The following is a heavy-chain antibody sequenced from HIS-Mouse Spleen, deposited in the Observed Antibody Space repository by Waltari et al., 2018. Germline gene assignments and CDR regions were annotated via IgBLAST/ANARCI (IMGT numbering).Heavy chain of an antibody. D-gene: IGHD6-13*01. J-gene: IGHJ3*02. Sequence: QVQLVQSGAEVKKPGSSVKVSCKASGGTFSSYALSWVRQAPGQGLEWMGRIGPSSGIANYAKKCQGRVTITADKSTSTAYMELSSLRSEDTAVYYCARHPEIAAAVGAFDIWGQGTMVTVSS. V-gene: IGHV1-69*04. CDR1: GGTFSSYA. CDR2: IGPSSGIA. CDR3: ARHPEIAAAVGAFDI.